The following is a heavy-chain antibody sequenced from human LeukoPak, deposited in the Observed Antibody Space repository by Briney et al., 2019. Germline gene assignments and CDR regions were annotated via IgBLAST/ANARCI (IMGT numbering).Heavy chain of an antibody. CDR3: ANLQY. V-gene: IGHV3-9*01. Sequence: PGGSLRLSCAASGFTFSSYAMHWVRQAPGKGLEWVSGISWNSGSIGYADSVKGRFTISRDNAKNSLYLQMNSLRAEDTALYYCANLQYWGQGTLVTVSS. CDR2: ISWNSGSI. J-gene: IGHJ4*02. CDR1: GFTFSSYA.